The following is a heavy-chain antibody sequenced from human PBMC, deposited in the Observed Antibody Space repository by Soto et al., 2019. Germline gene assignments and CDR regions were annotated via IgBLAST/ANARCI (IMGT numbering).Heavy chain of an antibody. V-gene: IGHV1-18*01. J-gene: IGHJ4*02. CDR3: ARGSHSPGIAVAGYYF. CDR2: ISAFYGKT. CDR1: GYTFTSYG. Sequence: GASVKVSCKASGYTFTSYGISWVRQAPGQGLEWMGWISAFYGKTNYAQKLQGRVTITTDKSTSTAYMELNSLTSEDTAMYYCARGSHSPGIAVAGYYFWGQGTLVTVSS. D-gene: IGHD6-19*01.